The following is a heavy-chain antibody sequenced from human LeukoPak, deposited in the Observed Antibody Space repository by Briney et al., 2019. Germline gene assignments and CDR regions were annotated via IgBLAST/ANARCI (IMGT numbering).Heavy chain of an antibody. Sequence: ADTLSLTCTFSCYSKSSGNWWGWIRQPPGKGLEWIGYIDHGGSSYNNPSLKSRITMSVDTSKNQFSLNLSSVTAADTAVYYCARMTSVAVSEDWGQGTLVTVSS. D-gene: IGHD6-19*01. CDR1: CYSKSSGNW. CDR3: ARMTSVAVSED. V-gene: IGHV4-28*01. CDR2: IDHGGSS. J-gene: IGHJ4*02.